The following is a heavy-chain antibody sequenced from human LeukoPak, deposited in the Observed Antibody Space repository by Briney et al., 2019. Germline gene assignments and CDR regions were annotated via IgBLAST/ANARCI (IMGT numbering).Heavy chain of an antibody. Sequence: GGSLRLSCTASGFAFSTYAMSWVRQAPGKGLEWVSVISDSGDIKFYADSVKGRFTISRDNSKNTLYLQMSSLRVEDTAVYYCAKDRHYRDHLVDVDYWGQGSLVTVSS. D-gene: IGHD4/OR15-4a*01. CDR3: AKDRHYRDHLVDVDY. CDR2: ISDSGDIK. CDR1: GFAFSTYA. J-gene: IGHJ4*02. V-gene: IGHV3-23*01.